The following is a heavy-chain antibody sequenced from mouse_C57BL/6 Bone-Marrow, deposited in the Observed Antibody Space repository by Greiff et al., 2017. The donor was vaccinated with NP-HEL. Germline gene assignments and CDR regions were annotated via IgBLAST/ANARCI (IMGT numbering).Heavy chain of an antibody. J-gene: IGHJ4*01. V-gene: IGHV1-75*01. Sequence: QVQLQQSGPELVKPGASVKISCTASGYTFTDYYINWVKQRPGQGLEWIGWIFPGSGSTYYNEKFKGKATLTVDKSSSKAYMLLSSLTSEDSAVYFCAREGDYYSNYVNYAMDYWGQGTSVTVSS. D-gene: IGHD2-5*01. CDR3: AREGDYYSNYVNYAMDY. CDR1: GYTFTDYY. CDR2: IFPGSGST.